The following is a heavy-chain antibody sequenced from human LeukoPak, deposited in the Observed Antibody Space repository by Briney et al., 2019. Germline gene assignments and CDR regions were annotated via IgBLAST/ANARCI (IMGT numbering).Heavy chain of an antibody. CDR3: AISPSRVVIDNY. CDR2: IGNSDGSK. Sequence: PGGSLRLSCAASGFTFRNYAMSWVRQAPGKGLEWVSAIGNSDGSKFYADSVQGRFTIFRDNSKNTLYLQMNSLRAEDTAVYYCAISPSRVVIDNYWGQGTLVTVSS. J-gene: IGHJ4*02. CDR1: GFTFRNYA. D-gene: IGHD3-3*01. V-gene: IGHV3-23*01.